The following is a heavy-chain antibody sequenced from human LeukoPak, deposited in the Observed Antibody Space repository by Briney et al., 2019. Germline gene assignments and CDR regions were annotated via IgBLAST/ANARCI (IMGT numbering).Heavy chain of an antibody. D-gene: IGHD3-10*01. CDR1: GFTFSSYW. V-gene: IGHV3-7*01. J-gene: IGHJ2*01. Sequence: PGGSLRLSCAASGFTFSSYWMSWVRQAPGKGLEWVANIKQDGSEKYYVDSVKGRFTISRDNAKNSLYLQMNSLRAEDTAVYYCARDLGAERFGEYFDLWGRGTLVTVSS. CDR2: IKQDGSEK. CDR3: ARDLGAERFGEYFDL.